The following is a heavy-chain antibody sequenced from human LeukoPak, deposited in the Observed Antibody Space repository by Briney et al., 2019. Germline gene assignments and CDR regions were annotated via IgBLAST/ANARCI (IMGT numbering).Heavy chain of an antibody. CDR1: GYSLTSYW. CDR3: AKQGYSGYDFSFDY. V-gene: IGHV5-51*01. Sequence: GQSLKISCKGPGYSLTSYWIGWVRQIPGKGLEWMGIIYPGDADTRYSPSFQGQVTISADKSISTAYLQWSSLKASDTAMYYCAKQGYSGYDFSFDYWGQGTLVTVSS. D-gene: IGHD5-12*01. J-gene: IGHJ4*02. CDR2: IYPGDADT.